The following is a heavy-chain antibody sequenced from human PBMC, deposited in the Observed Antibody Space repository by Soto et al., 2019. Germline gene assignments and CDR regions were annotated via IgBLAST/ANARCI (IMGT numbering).Heavy chain of an antibody. CDR2: IKQDGSEK. J-gene: IGHJ6*02. V-gene: IGHV3-7*04. CDR3: ARDQDSSSWYANFYYYYYGMDV. Sequence: GGSLRFSCAASGFTFSSYWMSWVRQAPGKGLEWVANIKQDGSEKYYVDSVKGRFTISRDNAKNSLYLQMNSLRAEDTAVYYCARDQDSSSWYANFYYYYYGMDVWGQGTTVTVSS. D-gene: IGHD6-13*01. CDR1: GFTFSSYW.